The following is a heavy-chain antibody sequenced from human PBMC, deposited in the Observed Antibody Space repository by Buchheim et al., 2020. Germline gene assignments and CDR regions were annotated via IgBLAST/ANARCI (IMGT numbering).Heavy chain of an antibody. CDR3: ARQTVLKERQDYYYYYYGMDV. V-gene: IGHV4-39*01. CDR1: GGSISSSSYY. D-gene: IGHD1-1*01. J-gene: IGHJ6*02. CDR2: IYYSGST. Sequence: QLQLQESGPGLVKPSETLSLTCTVSGGSISSSSYYWGWIRQPPGKGLEWIGSIYYSGSTYYNPSLKSRVTISVDTSKNQFSLKLSSVTAADTAVYYCARQTVLKERQDYYYYYYGMDVWGQGTT.